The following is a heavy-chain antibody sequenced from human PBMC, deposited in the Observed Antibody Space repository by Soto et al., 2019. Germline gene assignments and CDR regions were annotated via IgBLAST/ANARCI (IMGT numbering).Heavy chain of an antibody. CDR1: GGSFSGYY. CDR3: ARAVNWNEFDP. V-gene: IGHV3-11*01. D-gene: IGHD1-1*01. J-gene: IGHJ5*02. Sequence: QVQLQQWGAGLLKPSETLSLTCAVYGGSFSGYYWSWIRQPPGKGLEWVSYIHSSGATIYYADSVKGRFTISRDNAKNSLYLQMNSLRAEDTALYYCARAVNWNEFDPWGQGTLVTVSS. CDR2: IHSSGATI.